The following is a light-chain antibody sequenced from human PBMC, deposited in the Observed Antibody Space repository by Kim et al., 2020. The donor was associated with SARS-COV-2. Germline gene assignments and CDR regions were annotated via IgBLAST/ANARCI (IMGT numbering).Light chain of an antibody. J-gene: IGKJ5*01. CDR3: QQYHSWPPIT. V-gene: IGKV3-15*01. CDR2: GAS. CDR1: QSVSIN. Sequence: SPGERATLSCRASQSVSINLAWYQQKPGQAPRLLIYGASTRAAGIPVRFSGSGSGTEFSLTISSLQSADFAVYYCQQYHSWPPITFGQGTRLEIK.